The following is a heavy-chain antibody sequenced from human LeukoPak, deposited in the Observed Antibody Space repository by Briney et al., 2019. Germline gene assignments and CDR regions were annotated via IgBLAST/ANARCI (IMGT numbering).Heavy chain of an antibody. V-gene: IGHV3-23*01. D-gene: IGHD3-22*01. CDR2: ISGSGGST. Sequence: GGSLRLSCPASGFTFRSYDMSWVRQAPGKGLEWVSAISGSGGSTYYADSVKGRFTISRDNSKNTLYLQMNSLRAEDTAVYYCAKVGYYDSSGYGYWGQGTLVTVSS. CDR3: AKVGYYDSSGYGY. J-gene: IGHJ4*02. CDR1: GFTFRSYD.